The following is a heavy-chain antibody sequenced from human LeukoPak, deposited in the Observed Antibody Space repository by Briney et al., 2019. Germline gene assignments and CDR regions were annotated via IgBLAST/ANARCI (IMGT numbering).Heavy chain of an antibody. CDR3: ARRAAAALNWFDP. Sequence: PSETLSLTCTVSGGSISSSSYYWGWIRQPPGKGLEWIGGIYYSGSTYYNPSLKSRVTISVDTSKNQFSLKLSSVTAADTAVYYCARRAAAALNWFDPWGQGTLVTVSS. D-gene: IGHD6-13*01. J-gene: IGHJ5*02. V-gene: IGHV4-39*01. CDR2: IYYSGST. CDR1: GGSISSSSYY.